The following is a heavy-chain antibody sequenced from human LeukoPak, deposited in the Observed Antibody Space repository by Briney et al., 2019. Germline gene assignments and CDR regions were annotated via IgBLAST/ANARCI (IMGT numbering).Heavy chain of an antibody. CDR3: AKDILTGQYSD. D-gene: IGHD2-21*01. CDR2: ISYDGSNK. V-gene: IGHV3-30*18. CDR1: GFTFSSYG. J-gene: IGHJ4*02. Sequence: GGSLRLSCAASGFTFSSYGMHWVRQAPGKGLEWVAVISYDGSNKYYADSVKGRFTISRDNSKNTLYLQMNSLRAEDTAVYYCAKDILTGQYSDGGQGTLVTVSS.